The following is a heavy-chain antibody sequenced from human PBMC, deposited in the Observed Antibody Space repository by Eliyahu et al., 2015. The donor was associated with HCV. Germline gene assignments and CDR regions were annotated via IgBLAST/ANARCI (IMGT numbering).Heavy chain of an antibody. CDR3: AREPEAVGWSGGGWFDS. CDR2: INRDGTEK. CDR1: YW. D-gene: IGHD6-19*01. V-gene: IGHV3-7*01. Sequence: YWMTWVRQAPGKGLEWVANINRDGTEKYYMDSVKGRFTISRDNAKNLLFLQMNSLRAEDTAVYYCAREPEAVGWSGGGWFDSWGQGTLVTVSS. J-gene: IGHJ5*01.